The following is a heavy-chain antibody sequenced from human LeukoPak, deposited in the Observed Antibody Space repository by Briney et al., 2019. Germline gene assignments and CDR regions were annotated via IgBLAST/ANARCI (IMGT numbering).Heavy chain of an antibody. CDR1: GYTFTGYY. Sequence: GASVKVSCKASGYTFTGYYMHWVRQAPGQGLEWMGWINPNSGGTNYAQKFQGRVTMTRDTSISTAYMELSRLRSDDTAVYYCARAPYSSSSHTSWPSGVWFDPWGQGTLVTVSS. V-gene: IGHV1-2*02. D-gene: IGHD6-6*01. CDR2: INPNSGGT. J-gene: IGHJ5*02. CDR3: ARAPYSSSSHTSWPSGVWFDP.